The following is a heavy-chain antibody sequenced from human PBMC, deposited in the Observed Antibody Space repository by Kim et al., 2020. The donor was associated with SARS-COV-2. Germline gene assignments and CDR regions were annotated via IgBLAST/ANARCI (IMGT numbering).Heavy chain of an antibody. Sequence: SETLCLTCTVSGGSISSYYWSWIRQPPGKGLEWIGYIYYSGSTNYNPSLKSRVTISVDTSKNQFSLKLSSVTAADTAAYYCARAVGYSYGYLDFDSWGPG. CDR2: IYYSGST. CDR1: GGSISSYY. CDR3: ARAVGYSYGYLDFDS. D-gene: IGHD5-18*01. J-gene: IGHJ4*02. V-gene: IGHV4-59*01.